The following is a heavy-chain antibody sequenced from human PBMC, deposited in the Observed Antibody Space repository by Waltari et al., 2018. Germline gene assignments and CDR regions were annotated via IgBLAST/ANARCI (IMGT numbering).Heavy chain of an antibody. CDR3: ARHPVYWDQGHNYGLDV. Sequence: EVQLVQSGAEVKKPGESLRISCKGSGYNFTTYWISWLRQMPGKGLEWMGRIDPNDSYNNYSPSFQGHVTISGDKSINTAYLQWSRLRASDTAIYYCARHPVYWDQGHNYGLDVWGQGTTVTVSS. J-gene: IGHJ6*02. V-gene: IGHV5-10-1*03. D-gene: IGHD1-26*01. CDR1: GYNFTTYW. CDR2: IDPNDSYN.